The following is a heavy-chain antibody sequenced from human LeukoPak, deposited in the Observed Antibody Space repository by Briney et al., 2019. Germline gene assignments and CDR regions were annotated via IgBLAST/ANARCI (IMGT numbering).Heavy chain of an antibody. CDR1: GGSFSGCY. CDR3: AGVSGSYYHYYMDV. Sequence: SETLSLTCAVYGGSFSGCYWSWIRQPPGKGLEWIGEINHSGSTNYNPSLKSRVTISVDTSKNQFSLKLSSVTAADTAVYYCAGVSGSYYHYYMDVWGKGTTVTVSS. V-gene: IGHV4-34*01. D-gene: IGHD1-26*01. J-gene: IGHJ6*03. CDR2: INHSGST.